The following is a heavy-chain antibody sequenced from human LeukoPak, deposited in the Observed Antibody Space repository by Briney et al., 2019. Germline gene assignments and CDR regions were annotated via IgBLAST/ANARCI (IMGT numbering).Heavy chain of an antibody. D-gene: IGHD6-13*01. CDR3: ARVTAGGSAY. Sequence: KPSETLSLTCAVYGGSFSGYYWSWIRRPPGKGLEWIAYIYYSGSTNYNPSLKSRVTISVDTSKNQSSLKLSSVTAADTAVYYCARVTAGGSAYWGQGTLVTVSS. CDR1: GGSFSGYY. V-gene: IGHV4-59*01. CDR2: IYYSGST. J-gene: IGHJ4*02.